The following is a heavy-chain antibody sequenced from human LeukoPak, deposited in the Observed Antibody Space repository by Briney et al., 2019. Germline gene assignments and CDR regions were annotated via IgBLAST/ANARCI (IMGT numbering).Heavy chain of an antibody. Sequence: ASVKVSCKASGYTFTGYYMHWVRQAPGQGLEWMGWINPNNGDTSYAQKFQGRLTMTRDTSISTAYMELSRLRSDDTALYYCARRRPRLVINDVLHIWGQGTMVTVSS. D-gene: IGHD2-21*01. CDR2: INPNNGDT. CDR1: GYTFTGYY. CDR3: ARRRPRLVINDVLHI. V-gene: IGHV1-2*02. J-gene: IGHJ3*02.